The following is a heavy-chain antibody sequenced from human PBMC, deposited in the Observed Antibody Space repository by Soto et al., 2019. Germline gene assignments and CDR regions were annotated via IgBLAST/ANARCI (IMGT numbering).Heavy chain of an antibody. CDR1: GGTFSSYA. D-gene: IGHD2-15*01. J-gene: IGHJ5*02. Sequence: AASVKVSCKASGGTFSSYAISWVRQAPGQGLEWMGGIIPIFGTANYAQKFQGRVTITADESTSTAYMELSSLRSEDTAVYYCAREEGYCSGGSCYRGWFDPWGQGTLVTVS. V-gene: IGHV1-69*13. CDR3: AREEGYCSGGSCYRGWFDP. CDR2: IIPIFGTA.